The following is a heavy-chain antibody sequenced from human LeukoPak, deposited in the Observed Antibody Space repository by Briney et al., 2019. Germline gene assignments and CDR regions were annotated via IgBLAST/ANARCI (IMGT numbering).Heavy chain of an antibody. CDR2: LSASGGLT. J-gene: IGHJ4*02. D-gene: IGHD6-13*01. V-gene: IGHV3-23*01. Sequence: PGGTLRPSCAASGFTFSSYAMSWVRQAPGKGLEWVSGLSASGGLTYYADSVKGRFTISRDNSKNTLHLQMNSLRDDDTAVYYCAKGGSSWSEFDYWGQGTLVTVSS. CDR1: GFTFSSYA. CDR3: AKGGSSWSEFDY.